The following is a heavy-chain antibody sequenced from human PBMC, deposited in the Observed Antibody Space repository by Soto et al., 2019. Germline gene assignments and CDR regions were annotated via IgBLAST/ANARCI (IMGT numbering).Heavy chain of an antibody. D-gene: IGHD2-2*01. CDR2: IWYDGSNK. CDR1: GFTFSSYG. J-gene: IGHJ4*02. Sequence: GGSLRLSCAASGFTFSSYGMHWVRQAPGKGLEWVAVIWYDGSNKYYADSVKGRFTISRDNSKNTLYLQMNSLRAEDTAVYYCASLDLGYCSSTSCSALPRSYWGQGTLVTVSS. CDR3: ASLDLGYCSSTSCSALPRSY. V-gene: IGHV3-33*01.